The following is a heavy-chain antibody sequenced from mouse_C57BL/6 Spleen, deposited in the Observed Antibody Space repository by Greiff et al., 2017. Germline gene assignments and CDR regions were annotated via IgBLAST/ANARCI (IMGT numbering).Heavy chain of an antibody. D-gene: IGHD2-3*01. V-gene: IGHV1-61*01. Sequence: QVQLQQPGAELVRPGSSVKLSCKASGYTFTSYWMDWVKQRPGQGLEWIGNIYPSDSETHYNQKFKDKATLTVDKSSSTAYMQLSSLTSEDSAVYYCARSRADGYYVRFAYWGQGTLVTVSA. CDR1: GYTFTSYW. J-gene: IGHJ3*01. CDR2: IYPSDSET. CDR3: ARSRADGYYVRFAY.